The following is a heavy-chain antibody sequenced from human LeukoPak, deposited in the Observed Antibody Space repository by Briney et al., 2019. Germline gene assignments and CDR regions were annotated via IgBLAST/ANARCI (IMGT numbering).Heavy chain of an antibody. CDR1: GGSISSYY. Sequence: SETLSLTCTVSGGSISSYYWSWIRQPPGKGLEWSGYIYYSGSTNYNPSLKSRVTISVDTSKNPFSLKLSSVTAADTAVYYCARSYGSGGLYWFDPWGQGTLVTVSS. D-gene: IGHD3-10*01. CDR2: IYYSGST. CDR3: ARSYGSGGLYWFDP. J-gene: IGHJ5*02. V-gene: IGHV4-59*01.